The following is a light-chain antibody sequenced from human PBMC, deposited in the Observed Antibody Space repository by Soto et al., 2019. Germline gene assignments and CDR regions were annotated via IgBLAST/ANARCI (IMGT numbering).Light chain of an antibody. J-gene: IGKJ2*01. CDR3: QQSYSTPYT. CDR2: AAS. CDR1: QSISSY. Sequence: DIQMTQSPSSLSASVGDRVTITCRASQSISSYLNWYQQKPGKAPKLLIYAASSLQSGVPSRFSGSGSGTDFTLTISSLQPEGLANYYCQQSYSTPYTFGQGTRREIK. V-gene: IGKV1-39*01.